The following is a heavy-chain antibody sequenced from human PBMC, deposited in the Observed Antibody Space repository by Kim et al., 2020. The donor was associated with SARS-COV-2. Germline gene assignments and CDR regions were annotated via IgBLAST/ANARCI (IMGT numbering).Heavy chain of an antibody. CDR2: ISYDGSNK. Sequence: GGSLRLSCAASGFTFSSYGMHWVRQAPGKGLEWVAVISYDGSNKYYADSVKGRFTISRDNSKNTLYLQMNSLRAEDTAVYYCAKDGQLLAQDYGDYWGQGTLVTVSS. V-gene: IGHV3-30*18. CDR1: GFTFSSYG. CDR3: AKDGQLLAQDYGDY. J-gene: IGHJ4*02. D-gene: IGHD1-1*01.